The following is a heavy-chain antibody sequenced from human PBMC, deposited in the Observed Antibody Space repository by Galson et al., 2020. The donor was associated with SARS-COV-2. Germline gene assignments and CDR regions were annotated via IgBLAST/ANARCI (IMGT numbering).Heavy chain of an antibody. CDR3: TSNDFWSGYYFDY. CDR1: GFTFGDYA. CDR2: IRSKAYGGTT. V-gene: IGHV3-49*04. D-gene: IGHD3-3*01. J-gene: IGHJ4*02. Sequence: TGGSLRLSCTASGFTFGDYAMSWVRQAPGKGLEWVGFIRSKAYGGTTEYAASVKGRFTISRDDSKSIAYLQMNSLKTEDTAVYYCTSNDFWSGYYFDYWGQGTLVTVSS.